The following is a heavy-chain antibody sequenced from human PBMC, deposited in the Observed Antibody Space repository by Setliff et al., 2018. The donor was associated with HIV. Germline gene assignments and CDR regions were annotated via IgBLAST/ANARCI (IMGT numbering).Heavy chain of an antibody. J-gene: IGHJ4*02. CDR3: ATEGREKLALFDY. V-gene: IGHV4-59*11. CDR1: GVSISSQY. Sequence: LSLTCAVSGVSISSQYWSWIRQPPGKGLEWIGFIYYNVNNNYNPSLKSRVSISVDTSKNQFSLRLSSVTAADTAVYYCATEGREKLALFDYWGLGTLVTVSS. D-gene: IGHD6-6*01. CDR2: IYYNVNN.